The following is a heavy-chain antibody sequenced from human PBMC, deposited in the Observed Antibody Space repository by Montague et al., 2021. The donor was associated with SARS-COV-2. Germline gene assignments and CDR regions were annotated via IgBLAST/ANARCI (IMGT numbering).Heavy chain of an antibody. CDR3: ASPRGIFGVVGDGFDY. Sequence: SLRLSCAASGFTFSSYAMGWVRQAPGKGLEWVSAISGSGGSTYYADSVKGRFTISRDNSKNTLYLQMNSLRAEDTAVYYCASPRGIFGVVGDGFDYWGQGTLVTVSS. D-gene: IGHD3-3*01. J-gene: IGHJ4*02. CDR1: GFTFSSYA. CDR2: ISGSGGST. V-gene: IGHV3-23*01.